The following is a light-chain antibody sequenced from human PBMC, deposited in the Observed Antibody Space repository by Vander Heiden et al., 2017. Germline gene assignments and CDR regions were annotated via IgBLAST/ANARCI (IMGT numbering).Light chain of an antibody. Sequence: FVLTQSPGTLSLSPGERATLSCRASQTVRSDYLAWYQQKPGQAPRLLIYGASTRATDLPDRFSGSGSGTDFTLTISRLEPEDFAMYYCQQYGASFTFGPGTKVDIK. CDR2: GAS. CDR3: QQYGASFT. V-gene: IGKV3-20*01. J-gene: IGKJ3*01. CDR1: QTVRSDY.